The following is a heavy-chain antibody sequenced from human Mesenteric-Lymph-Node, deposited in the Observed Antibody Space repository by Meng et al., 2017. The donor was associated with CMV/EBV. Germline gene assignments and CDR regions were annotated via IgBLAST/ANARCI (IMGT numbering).Heavy chain of an antibody. CDR3: ARGRITIFGVVRDGMDV. CDR1: GFTFSDYY. Sequence: GESLKISCAASGFTFSDYYMSWIRQAPGKALEWVSYISSSGGAMYYADSVKGRFTISRDNAKNSLYLQMNSLRAEDTAVYYCARGRITIFGVVRDGMDVWGQGTTVTVSS. CDR2: ISSSGGAM. D-gene: IGHD3-3*01. J-gene: IGHJ6*02. V-gene: IGHV3-11*04.